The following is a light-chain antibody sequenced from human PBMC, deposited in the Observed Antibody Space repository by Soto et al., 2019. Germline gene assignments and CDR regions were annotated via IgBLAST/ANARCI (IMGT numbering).Light chain of an antibody. V-gene: IGKV1-39*01. CDR2: AAY. Sequence: DIQMTQSPSSLSASVGDRVTITCRASQSIRTYLNWYQQRPGKAPKLLIYAAYTLLSGVPSRFSGSRSGTDLTLTITNLQPDDFATYYFQQSYSTPRFTFGPGTKVDI. J-gene: IGKJ3*01. CDR3: QQSYSTPRFT. CDR1: QSIRTY.